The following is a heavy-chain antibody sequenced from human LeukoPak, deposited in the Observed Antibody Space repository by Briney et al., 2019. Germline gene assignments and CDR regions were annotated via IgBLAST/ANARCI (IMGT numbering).Heavy chain of an antibody. CDR1: GFTFSDYY. D-gene: IGHD3-3*01. J-gene: IGHJ6*03. CDR2: ISSSGSTI. Sequence: GGSLRLSCAASGFTFSDYYMSWIRQAPGKGLEWVSYISSSGSTIYYADSVKGRFTISRDNAKNSLYLQMNSLRAEDTAVYYCARDISYYDFFYYYYMDVWGKGTTVTVSS. V-gene: IGHV3-11*04. CDR3: ARDISYYDFFYYYYMDV.